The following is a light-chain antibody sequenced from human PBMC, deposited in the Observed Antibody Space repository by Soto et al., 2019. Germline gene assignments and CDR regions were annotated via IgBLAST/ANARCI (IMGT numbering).Light chain of an antibody. J-gene: IGKJ1*01. CDR2: KAY. CDR3: QHYNSYSEA. V-gene: IGKV1-5*03. CDR1: QTISSW. Sequence: IQLTQSPSTLSGSVGHRVTITCRASQTISSWLAWYQQKPGKAPKLLIYKAYTLKSGVPSRFSGSGSGTEFTLTISSLQPDDFATYYCQHYNSYSEAVGQGTKVEI.